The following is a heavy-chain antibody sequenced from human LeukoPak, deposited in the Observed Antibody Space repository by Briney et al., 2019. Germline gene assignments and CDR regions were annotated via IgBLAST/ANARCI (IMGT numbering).Heavy chain of an antibody. J-gene: IGHJ4*02. Sequence: GGSLRLSCAASGFTFSSYRMNWVRQAPGKGLEWVANINQDGSEKYYVDSVKGQFTISRDNGKNSLYLQLNSLRAEDTAVYYCAREGSGEYFDYWGQGTLVTVSS. CDR2: INQDGSEK. D-gene: IGHD3-10*01. V-gene: IGHV3-7*01. CDR3: AREGSGEYFDY. CDR1: GFTFSSYR.